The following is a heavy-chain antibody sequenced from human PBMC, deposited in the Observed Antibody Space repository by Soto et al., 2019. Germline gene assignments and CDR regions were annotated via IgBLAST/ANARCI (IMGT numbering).Heavy chain of an antibody. V-gene: IGHV4-59*01. CDR2: IYYSGST. D-gene: IGHD2-15*01. Sequence: SETLSLTCTVSGGSISSYYWSWIRQPPGKGLEWIGYIYYSGSTNYNPSLKSRVTISVDTSKNQFSLKLSSVTAADTAVYYCARVVVAATPHWYFDLWGRGTLVNVSS. CDR1: GGSISSYY. J-gene: IGHJ2*01. CDR3: ARVVVAATPHWYFDL.